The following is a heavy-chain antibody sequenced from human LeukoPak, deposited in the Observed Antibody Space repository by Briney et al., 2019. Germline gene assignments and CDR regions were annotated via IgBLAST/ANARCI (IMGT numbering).Heavy chain of an antibody. CDR3: ARAGSGGWDAFDI. J-gene: IGHJ3*02. D-gene: IGHD6-19*01. Sequence: SVKVSCKASGGTFSSYAISWVRQAPGQGLEWMGGIIPIFGTANYAQKFQGRVTITADKSTSTAYMELSSLRSEDTAVYYCARAGSGGWDAFDIWGQGTMVTVSS. V-gene: IGHV1-69*06. CDR1: GGTFSSYA. CDR2: IIPIFGTA.